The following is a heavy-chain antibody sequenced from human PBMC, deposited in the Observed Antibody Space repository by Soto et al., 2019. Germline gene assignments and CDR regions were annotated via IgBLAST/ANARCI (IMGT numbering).Heavy chain of an antibody. D-gene: IGHD3-9*01. CDR1: GFTFSSYA. J-gene: IGHJ6*02. V-gene: IGHV3-30-3*01. Sequence: GGSLRLSCAASGFTFSSYAMHWVRQAPGKGLEWVAVISYDGSNKYYADSVKGRFTISRDNSKNTLYLQMNSLRAEDTAVYYCARELRYFDWSGYGMDVWGQGTTVTVSS. CDR2: ISYDGSNK. CDR3: ARELRYFDWSGYGMDV.